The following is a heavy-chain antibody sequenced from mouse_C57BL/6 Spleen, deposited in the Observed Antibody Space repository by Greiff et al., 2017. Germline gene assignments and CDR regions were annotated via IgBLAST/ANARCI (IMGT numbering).Heavy chain of an antibody. V-gene: IGHV5-17*01. J-gene: IGHJ1*03. D-gene: IGHD4-1*01. Sequence: EVQGVESGGGLVKPGGSLKLSCAASGFTFTDYGMHWVRQAPEKGLEWVAYISSGSSTIYYADTVKGRYTISRDNAKNTLFLQLTSLRTEDTAMYYCAWRSGHWYFDVWGTGTTVTVSS. CDR2: ISSGSSTI. CDR1: GFTFTDYG. CDR3: AWRSGHWYFDV.